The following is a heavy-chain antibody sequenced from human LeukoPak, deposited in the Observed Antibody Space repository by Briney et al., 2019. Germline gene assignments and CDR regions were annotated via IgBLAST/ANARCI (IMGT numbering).Heavy chain of an antibody. CDR1: GFTFSSYG. CDR2: ISGSTDST. CDR3: AKNYVGFDWLLYTDY. J-gene: IGHJ4*02. D-gene: IGHD3-9*01. V-gene: IGHV3-23*01. Sequence: GGTLRLSCAASGFTFSSYGMSWVRQAPGKGLEWVSGISGSTDSTHYADSVKGRFTISRDNSKNTLYLQMNSLREEDTAVYYCAKNYVGFDWLLYTDYWGQGSLVTVSS.